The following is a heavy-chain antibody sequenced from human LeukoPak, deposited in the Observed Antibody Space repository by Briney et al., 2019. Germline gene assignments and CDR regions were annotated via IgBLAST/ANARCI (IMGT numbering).Heavy chain of an antibody. CDR1: GFTFSSYA. CDR3: VKLGGATDFDH. J-gene: IGHJ4*02. D-gene: IGHD1-26*01. V-gene: IGHV3-23*01. Sequence: GGPLRLSCAASGFTFSSYAMSWVRQAPGKGLEWVSAISGGGGGTFYADSVKGRFTLSRDNSKNTLYLQMNSLRAEDTAVYYCVKLGGATDFDHWGQGTLVTVSS. CDR2: ISGGGGGT.